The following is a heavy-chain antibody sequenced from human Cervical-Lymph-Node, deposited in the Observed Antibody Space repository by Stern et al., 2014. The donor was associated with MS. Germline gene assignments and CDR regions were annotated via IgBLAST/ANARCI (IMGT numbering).Heavy chain of an antibody. CDR1: GFTFSSYD. J-gene: IGHJ4*02. D-gene: IGHD5-24*01. CDR3: ARDVGDGYFDY. V-gene: IGHV3-13*01. CDR2: IGTAGDT. Sequence: VQLVQSGGGLVQPGGSLRLSWAASGFTFSSYDMHWVRQATGKGLEWVSAIGTAGDTYYPGSVKGRFTISRENAKNSLYLQMNSLRAGDTAVYYCARDVGDGYFDYWGQGTLVTVSS.